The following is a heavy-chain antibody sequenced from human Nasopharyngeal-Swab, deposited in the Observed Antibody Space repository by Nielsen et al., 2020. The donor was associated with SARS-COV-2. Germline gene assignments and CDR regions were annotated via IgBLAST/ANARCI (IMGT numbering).Heavy chain of an antibody. CDR2: IRYDGSNK. CDR1: GFTFRSHC. J-gene: IGHJ6*03. V-gene: IGHV3-30*02. Sequence: GFLRPSLAASGFTFRSHCIHLVRQAPGKGPEGVAFIRYDGSNKYYADSVKGRFTISRDNSKNTLYLQMNSLRAEDTAVYYCAKDSEYCSSTSCYMYYYYYYMDVWGKGTTVTVSS. D-gene: IGHD2-2*02. CDR3: AKDSEYCSSTSCYMYYYYYYMDV.